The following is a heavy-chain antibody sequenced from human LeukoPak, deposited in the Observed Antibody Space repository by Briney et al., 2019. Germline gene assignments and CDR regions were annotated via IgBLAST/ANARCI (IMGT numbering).Heavy chain of an antibody. CDR3: ARDPTRGYYGSGSSARWFDP. D-gene: IGHD3-10*01. V-gene: IGHV1-8*03. Sequence: ASVKVSCKASEYTFTNYDINWVRQATGQGLEWMGWMNPNSGNTGYAQKFQGRVTITRNTSITTAYMELRSLRSDDTAVYYCARDPTRGYYGSGSSARWFDPWGQGTLVTVSS. J-gene: IGHJ5*02. CDR2: MNPNSGNT. CDR1: EYTFTNYD.